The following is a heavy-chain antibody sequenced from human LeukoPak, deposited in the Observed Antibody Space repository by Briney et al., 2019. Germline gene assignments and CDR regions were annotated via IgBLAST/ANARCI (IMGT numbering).Heavy chain of an antibody. V-gene: IGHV5-51*01. CDR2: IYPGDSDT. D-gene: IGHD2-15*01. CDR1: GYSFASYW. J-gene: IGHJ3*02. CDR3: ARRGYCSGGDCYSAAFDI. Sequence: GESLKTSCKGSGYSFASYWIAWVRQMPGRGLEWMGIIYPGDSDTRYSPSFHGQVTMSADRSISTAYLQWRSLKASDTAMYYCARRGYCSGGDCYSAAFDIWGQGTMVAVSS.